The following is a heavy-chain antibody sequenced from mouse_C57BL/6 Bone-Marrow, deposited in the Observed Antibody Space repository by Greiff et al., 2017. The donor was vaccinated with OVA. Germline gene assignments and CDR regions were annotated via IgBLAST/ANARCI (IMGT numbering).Heavy chain of an antibody. V-gene: IGHV1-9*01. CDR2: ILPGSGST. D-gene: IGHD1-1*01. CDR3: ARNPHYYGSSYWFAY. J-gene: IGHJ3*01. CDR1: GYTFTGYW. Sequence: QVQLKQSGAELMKPGASVKLSCKATGYTFTGYWIEWVKQRPGHGLEWIGEILPGSGSTNYNEKFKGKATFTADTSSNTAYMQLSSLTTEDSAIYYCARNPHYYGSSYWFAYWGQGTLVTVSA.